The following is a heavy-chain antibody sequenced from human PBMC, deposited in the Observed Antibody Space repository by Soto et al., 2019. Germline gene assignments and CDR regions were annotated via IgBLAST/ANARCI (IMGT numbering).Heavy chain of an antibody. Sequence: QVQLVESGGGVVQPGRSLRLSCAASGFTFSSYGMHWVRQAPGKGLEWVAVIWYDGSNKYYADSVKGRFTISRDNSKHTLYLQMNGLSAEDTAVYYCARGGGPTAVLGYWGQGTLVTVSS. V-gene: IGHV3-33*01. CDR2: IWYDGSNK. J-gene: IGHJ4*02. CDR1: GFTFSSYG. D-gene: IGHD4-17*01. CDR3: ARGGGPTAVLGY.